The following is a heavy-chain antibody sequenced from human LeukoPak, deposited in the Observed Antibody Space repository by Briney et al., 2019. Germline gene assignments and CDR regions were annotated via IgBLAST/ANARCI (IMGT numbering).Heavy chain of an antibody. CDR1: GFTFSDYY. Sequence: PGGSLRLSCAASGFTFSDYYMTWIRQAPGKGLEWVSYISRSGSTINYADSVKGRFTILRDNAKNSLYLQMNSLRVEDTAVYYCARDGGGVATDFDYWGQGTLVTVSS. CDR2: ISRSGSTI. J-gene: IGHJ4*02. D-gene: IGHD5-12*01. CDR3: ARDGGGVATDFDY. V-gene: IGHV3-11*04.